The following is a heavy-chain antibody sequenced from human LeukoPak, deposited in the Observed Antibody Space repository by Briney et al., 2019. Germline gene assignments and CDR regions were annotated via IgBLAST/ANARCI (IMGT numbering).Heavy chain of an antibody. D-gene: IGHD6-6*01. CDR1: GFTFSSYN. V-gene: IGHV3-21*01. Sequence: GGSLRLSCAASGFTFSSYNMNWVRQAPGKGLEWVSSTSLSSSYIYYADSLKGRFTISRDNAKNSLYLQVNSLRAEDTAVYFCARQGIAARDSYYYYMDVWGKGTTVTVSS. CDR2: TSLSSSYI. J-gene: IGHJ6*03. CDR3: ARQGIAARDSYYYYMDV.